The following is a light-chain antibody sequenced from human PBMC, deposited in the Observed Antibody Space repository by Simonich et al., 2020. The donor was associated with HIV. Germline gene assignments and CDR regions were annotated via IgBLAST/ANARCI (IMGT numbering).Light chain of an antibody. CDR1: SSDVGGYNY. V-gene: IGLV2-14*03. CDR3: SSYAGSNNLL. CDR2: DVS. J-gene: IGLJ2*01. Sequence: QSALTQPASVSGSPGKSITISCTGTSSDVGGYNYFSWYQQNPGKAPKRMIYDVSNRPSGVSNRFSGSKSGNTASLTVSGLQAEDEADYYCSSYAGSNNLLFGGGTKLTVL.